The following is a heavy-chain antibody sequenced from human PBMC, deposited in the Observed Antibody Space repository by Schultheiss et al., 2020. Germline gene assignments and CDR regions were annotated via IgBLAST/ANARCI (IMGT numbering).Heavy chain of an antibody. CDR1: GGSISSYY. CDR3: AKVRPSSGWSLGY. CDR2: ISSSSSYI. D-gene: IGHD6-19*01. J-gene: IGHJ4*02. Sequence: ETLSLTCTVSGGSISSYYWSWIRQPPGKGLEWVSSISSSSSYIYYADSVKGRFTISRDNAKNSLYLQMNSLRAEDTAVYYCAKVRPSSGWSLGYWGQGTLVTVSS. V-gene: IGHV3-21*04.